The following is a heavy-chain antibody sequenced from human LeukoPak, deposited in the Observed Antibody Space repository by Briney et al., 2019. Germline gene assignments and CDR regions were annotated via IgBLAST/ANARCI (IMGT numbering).Heavy chain of an antibody. D-gene: IGHD4-17*01. CDR2: IYYSGST. J-gene: IGHJ5*02. Sequence: SETLSLTCTVSGGSISSSSYYWGWIRQPPGKGLEWIGSIYYSGSTYYNPSLKSRVTISVDTSKNQFSLKLSSVTAADTAVCYCARRPSVTTFVWFDPWGQGTLVTVSS. CDR1: GGSISSSSYY. V-gene: IGHV4-39*01. CDR3: ARRPSVTTFVWFDP.